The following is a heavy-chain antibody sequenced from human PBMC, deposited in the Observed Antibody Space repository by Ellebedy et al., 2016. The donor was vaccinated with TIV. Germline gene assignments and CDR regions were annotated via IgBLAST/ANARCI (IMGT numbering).Heavy chain of an antibody. CDR3: ARDFYGSYEY. D-gene: IGHD1-26*01. CDR2: IHPNSGDT. V-gene: IGHV1-2*02. J-gene: IGHJ4*02. Sequence: ASVKVSXXASGYTFIDYGIHWVRQAPGQGLDWVGRIHPNSGDTYYAQKFQGRVTMTRDTSISTVYMELSSLTSDDTAVYYCARDFYGSYEYWGQGTPVTVSS. CDR1: GYTFIDYG.